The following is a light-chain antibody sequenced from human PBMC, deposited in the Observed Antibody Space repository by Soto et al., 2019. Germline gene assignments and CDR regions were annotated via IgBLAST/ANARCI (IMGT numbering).Light chain of an antibody. J-gene: IGLJ1*01. V-gene: IGLV3-21*01. CDR3: QVWDTRNDHHV. CDR2: YDS. CDR1: NIGSKS. Sequence: SYELTQSPSVSVAPGQTATITCGGNNIGSKSVNWYQQKAGQAPVLVMSYDSDRPSGIPERFSGSNSGNTATLTLSRVESGDEGDYYCQVWDTRNDHHVFGSGTKLTVL.